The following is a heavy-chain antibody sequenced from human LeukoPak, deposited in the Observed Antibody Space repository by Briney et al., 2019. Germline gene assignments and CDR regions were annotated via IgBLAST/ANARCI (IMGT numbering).Heavy chain of an antibody. V-gene: IGHV4-4*02. CDR2: IYHSGST. CDR1: GGSISSSNW. Sequence: PSETLSLTCAVSGGSISSSNWWSWVRQPPGKGLEWIGEIYHSGSTNYDPSLKSRVTISVDKSKTQFSLNLSSVTAADTAVYFCARAPHFFDTSGSRYYFDYWGQGALVTVSS. CDR3: ARAPHFFDTSGSRYYFDY. D-gene: IGHD3-22*01. J-gene: IGHJ4*02.